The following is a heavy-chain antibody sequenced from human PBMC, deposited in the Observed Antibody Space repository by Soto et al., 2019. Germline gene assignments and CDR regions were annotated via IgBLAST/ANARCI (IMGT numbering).Heavy chain of an antibody. CDR2: IYYSGST. Sequence: QLQLQESGPGLVKPSETLSLTCTVSGGSISSSSYYWGWIRQPPGKGLEWIGSIYYSGSTYYNPSLKSRVTISVDTSRTQSSLKLSSVTAADTAVYYCARPYGDYVGYFDYWGQGTLVTVSS. CDR1: GGSISSSSYY. CDR3: ARPYGDYVGYFDY. J-gene: IGHJ4*02. V-gene: IGHV4-39*01. D-gene: IGHD4-17*01.